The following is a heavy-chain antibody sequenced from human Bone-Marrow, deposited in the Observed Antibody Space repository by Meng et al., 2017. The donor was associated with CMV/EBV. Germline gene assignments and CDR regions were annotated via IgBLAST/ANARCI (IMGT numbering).Heavy chain of an antibody. Sequence: GESLKISCAASGFTFSDYYMTWIRQAPGKGLEWVSYISGSGSDSTIYYADSVKGRFTISRDNAKNSLYLQMNSLRVEDTAVYYCARPWGYWGQGTLVT. CDR2: ISGSGSDSTI. CDR3: ARPWGY. V-gene: IGHV3-11*04. D-gene: IGHD3-16*01. CDR1: GFTFSDYY. J-gene: IGHJ4*02.